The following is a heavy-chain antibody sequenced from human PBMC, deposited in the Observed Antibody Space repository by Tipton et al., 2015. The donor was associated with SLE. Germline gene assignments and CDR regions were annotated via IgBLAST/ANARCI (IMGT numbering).Heavy chain of an antibody. V-gene: IGHV3-9*03. CDR1: GFMFDDYA. J-gene: IGHJ3*01. CDR3: ARASGSHYGALDL. Sequence: SLRLSCAASGFMFDDYAMHWVRQAPGKGLEWVSGIDWNGNDIGYADSVKGRFTMSRDNASLYLQMNSLKVDDLALYYCARASGSHYGALDLWGQGTMVTVSS. CDR2: IDWNGNDI. D-gene: IGHD1-26*01.